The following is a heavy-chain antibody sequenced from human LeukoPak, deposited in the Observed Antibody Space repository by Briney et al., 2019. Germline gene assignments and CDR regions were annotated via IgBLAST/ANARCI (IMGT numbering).Heavy chain of an antibody. Sequence: PSETLSLTCTVSGGSIGTGSYYWSWIRQPAGKGLEWIGHIYTSGSTYYNPSLKSRVTISVDTSKNQFSLKLSSVTAADTAVYYCARVLGYYYYMDVWGKGTTVTVSS. J-gene: IGHJ6*03. V-gene: IGHV4-61*09. CDR3: ARVLGYYYYMDV. CDR2: IYTSGST. CDR1: GGSIGTGSYY.